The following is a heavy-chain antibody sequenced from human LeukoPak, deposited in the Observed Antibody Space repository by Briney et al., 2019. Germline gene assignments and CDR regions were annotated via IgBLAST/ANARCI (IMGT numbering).Heavy chain of an antibody. J-gene: IGHJ4*02. CDR1: GFTLSTYA. D-gene: IGHD2-21*01. CDR3: AMGPVTSCRGAYCYPFDS. V-gene: IGHV3-23*01. Sequence: GGSLRLSCAASGFTLSTYAMSWVRQTPGKGLEWVAATSSSDAGTYHADSVRGRFTISRDTSKNTLYLQMNSLRAEDAAVYFCAMGPVTSCRGAYCYPFDSWGQGTLVTVSS. CDR2: TSSSDAGT.